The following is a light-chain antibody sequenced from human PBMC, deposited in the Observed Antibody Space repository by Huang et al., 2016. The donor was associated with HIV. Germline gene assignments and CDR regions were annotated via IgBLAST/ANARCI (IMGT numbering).Light chain of an antibody. J-gene: IGKJ4*01. V-gene: IGKV3-15*01. CDR2: GAS. CDR3: QQYNNWPLT. Sequence: IVMTQSPATLSVSPGERANLSCRASQSVSSNLAWYQQKPGQAPRILSYGASTRATGIPGRFSGRGSGTEVTLTITSLQSEDFAVYYCQQYNNWPLTFGGGTKVEIK. CDR1: QSVSSN.